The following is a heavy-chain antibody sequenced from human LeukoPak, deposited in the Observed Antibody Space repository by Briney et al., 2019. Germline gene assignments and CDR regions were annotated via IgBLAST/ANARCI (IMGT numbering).Heavy chain of an antibody. CDR2: VSYDGSNK. CDR1: GFTFSTYG. Sequence: GRSLRLSCAASGFTFSTYGMHWVRQAPGKGLEWVAVVSYDGSNKYYADSVKGRFTISRDNSKNTLYLQMNSLRAEDTAVYYCAKDGGNWGYGYFFDPYGKGTLVTGSS. D-gene: IGHD7-27*01. CDR3: AKDGGNWGYGYFFDP. J-gene: IGHJ5*02. V-gene: IGHV3-30*18.